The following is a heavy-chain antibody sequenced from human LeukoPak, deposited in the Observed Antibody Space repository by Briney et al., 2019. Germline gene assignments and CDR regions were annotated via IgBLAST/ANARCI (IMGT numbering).Heavy chain of an antibody. V-gene: IGHV2-5*02. Sequence: SGPTLVKPTQTLTLTCTFSGFSLSTSGVGVCWIRQPPGKALEWLALIYWDDDKRYSPSLKTRLTITKDTSKNQVALTMTNMDPVDTATYYCAHSRYTSSWYNPVGDYWGQGTLVAVSS. CDR1: GFSLSTSGVG. D-gene: IGHD6-13*01. J-gene: IGHJ4*02. CDR2: IYWDDDK. CDR3: AHSRYTSSWYNPVGDY.